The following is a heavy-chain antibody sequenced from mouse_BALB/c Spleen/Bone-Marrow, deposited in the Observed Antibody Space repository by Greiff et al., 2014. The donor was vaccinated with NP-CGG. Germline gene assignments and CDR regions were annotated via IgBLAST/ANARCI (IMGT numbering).Heavy chain of an antibody. J-gene: IGHJ2*01. D-gene: IGHD3-2*01. CDR1: GYAFTSYL. V-gene: IGHV1-54*01. CDR2: ISGGCGGA. CDR3: ASEWTARTPSY. Sequence: QVQLQQSGAELVRPGTSVKVSCKASGYAFTSYLIEWIKRSPGQGLEWIGVISGGCGGANYNEKFKGKTTLTADKSSSTAYMQIRSLTYDASTVYFCASEWTARTPSYWGQGTALTVSS.